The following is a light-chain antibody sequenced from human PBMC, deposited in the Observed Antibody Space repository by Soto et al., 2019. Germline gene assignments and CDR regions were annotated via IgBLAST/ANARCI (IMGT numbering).Light chain of an antibody. J-gene: IGKJ2*01. CDR1: QGISGY. CDR3: QQLYSYPVT. CDR2: DTS. V-gene: IGKV1-9*01. Sequence: DIQLTQSPSFLSASVGDRVTVTCRASQGISGYLAWYQQKPGKAPKLLIYDTSTMQSGVPSRFSGRGSGTEFSLTISCLQPEDFATYYCQQLYSYPVTFGQGTKLEIK.